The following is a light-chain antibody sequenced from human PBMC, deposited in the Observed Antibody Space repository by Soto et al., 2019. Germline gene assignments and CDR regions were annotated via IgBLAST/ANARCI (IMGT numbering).Light chain of an antibody. J-gene: IGLJ1*01. CDR2: DIT. V-gene: IGLV2-14*01. Sequence: QSVLTQPASVSGSPGQSITISCTGTSXDVGAYIFVSWYQQYPGKAPKLMIYDITNRPSGVSNRFSGSKAGNTASLTISGLQAEDEADYYCVSFTTSKSYVFGTGTKATVL. CDR1: SXDVGAYIF. CDR3: VSFTTSKSYV.